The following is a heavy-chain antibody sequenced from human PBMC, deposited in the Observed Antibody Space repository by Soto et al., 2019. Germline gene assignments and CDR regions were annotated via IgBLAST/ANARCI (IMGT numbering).Heavy chain of an antibody. J-gene: IGHJ4*02. V-gene: IGHV1-24*01. CDR3: ATLRSRNWNHVHFAY. D-gene: IGHD1-20*01. CDR1: GYTLTELS. Sequence: ASVKVSCKVSGYTLTELSMHWVRQAPGKGLEWMGGFDPEDGETIYAQKFQGRVTMTEDTSTDTAYMELSSLRSEDTAVYYCATLRSRNWNHVHFAYWGQGTLVTVSS. CDR2: FDPEDGET.